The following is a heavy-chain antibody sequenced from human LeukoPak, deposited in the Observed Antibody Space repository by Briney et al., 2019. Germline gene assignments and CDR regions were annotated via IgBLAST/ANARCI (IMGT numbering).Heavy chain of an antibody. CDR3: SRGLESSSTTCYLVVLYYYYYGMDV. CDR1: GFTFSSYA. D-gene: IGHD2-2*01. V-gene: IGHV3-30*04. J-gene: IGHJ6*02. CDR2: ISYGGSNK. Sequence: PGGSLRLSCAASGFTFSSYAMHWVRQAPGKGREGVAVISYGGSNKYYADSVKGRFTISRDNAKKAMYLQMNGQRAADTAVYYSSRGLESSSTTCYLVVLYYYYYGMDVWGQGATVTVSS.